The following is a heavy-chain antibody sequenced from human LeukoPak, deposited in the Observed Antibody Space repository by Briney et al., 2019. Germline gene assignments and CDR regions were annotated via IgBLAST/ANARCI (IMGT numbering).Heavy chain of an antibody. CDR1: GGTFSSYA. V-gene: IGHV1-69*04. J-gene: IGHJ4*02. D-gene: IGHD5-18*01. Sequence: ASVKVSCKASGGTFSSYAISWVRQAPGQGLEWMGRIIPILGIANYAQKFQGRVTITADKSTSTAYMELSSLRSEDTAVYYCASVDTAMVSGYWGQGTLVTVSS. CDR2: IIPILGIA. CDR3: ASVDTAMVSGY.